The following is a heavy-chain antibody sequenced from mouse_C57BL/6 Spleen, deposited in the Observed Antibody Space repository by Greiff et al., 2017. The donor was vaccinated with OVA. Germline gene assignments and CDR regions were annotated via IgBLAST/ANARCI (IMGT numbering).Heavy chain of an antibody. CDR3: TFYYYGSSYFDY. Sequence: VQLQQSGAELVRPGASVKLSCTASGFNIKDYYMHWVKQRPEQGLEWIGRIDPEDGDNEYAPKFQGKATMTADTSSNTAYLQLSSLTSEDTAVYYCTFYYYGSSYFDYWGQGTTLTVSS. J-gene: IGHJ2*01. V-gene: IGHV14-1*01. CDR1: GFNIKDYY. CDR2: IDPEDGDN. D-gene: IGHD1-1*01.